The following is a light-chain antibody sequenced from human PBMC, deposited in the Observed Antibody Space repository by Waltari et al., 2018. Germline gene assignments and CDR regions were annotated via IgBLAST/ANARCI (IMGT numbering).Light chain of an antibody. CDR3: QQRSSWTPHT. CDR1: QSVGTY. CDR2: DAS. Sequence: EIVLTQSPATLSLSPGETATLSCRASQSVGTYLAWYQQKPGQAPRLLIYDASNRATGIPARFRGSGSETDFTLTISSLEAEDFAVYYCQQRSSWTPHTFGPGARLEIK. J-gene: IGKJ2*01. V-gene: IGKV3-11*01.